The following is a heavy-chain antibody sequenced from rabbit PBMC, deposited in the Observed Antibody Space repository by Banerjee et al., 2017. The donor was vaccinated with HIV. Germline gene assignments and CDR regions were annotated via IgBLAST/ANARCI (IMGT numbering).Heavy chain of an antibody. J-gene: IGHJ4*01. Sequence: QEQLVEYGGDLVQPEGSLTLTCKASGLDFSSSYWICWVRQAPGKGLEWIACIYTGSNGSTYYASWAKGRFTISKTSSTTVTLQMTSLTAADTATYFCARGYTYGYAGYDPNYFNLWGQGTLVTVS. CDR3: ARGYTYGYAGYDPNYFNL. CDR2: IYTGSNGST. D-gene: IGHD6-1*01. V-gene: IGHV1S45*01. CDR1: GLDFSSSYW.